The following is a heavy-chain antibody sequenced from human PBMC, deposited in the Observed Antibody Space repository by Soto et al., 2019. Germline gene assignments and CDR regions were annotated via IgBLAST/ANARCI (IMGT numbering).Heavy chain of an antibody. V-gene: IGHV4-34*01. J-gene: IGHJ4*02. CDR1: GYY. CDR2: IKDGGGT. CDR3: ARGQEGVVATH. D-gene: IGHD5-12*01. Sequence: QVQLQQWGAGLLKPSETLSLSGYYWSWIRQPPGKGLEWIGEIKDGGGTNYSPSLKSRATISSDTSNNQFALRLYSVTAADTGVYYCARGQEGVVATHWDQGTLVTVSS.